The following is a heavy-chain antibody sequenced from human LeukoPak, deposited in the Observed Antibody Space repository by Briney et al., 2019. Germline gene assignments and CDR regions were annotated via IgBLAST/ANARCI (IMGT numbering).Heavy chain of an antibody. CDR3: ARVYSSTHNWFDT. J-gene: IGHJ5*02. CDR1: GGSISTTSYF. Sequence: SETLSLTCTVSGGSISTTSYFWAWIRQPPGEGLEWIGSIYYSGTTYFNSSLKSRLTISVERSKNHFSLKLSSLTVADTALYYCARVYSSTHNWFDTWGQGIQVTVSS. V-gene: IGHV4-39*07. CDR2: IYYSGTT. D-gene: IGHD6-19*01.